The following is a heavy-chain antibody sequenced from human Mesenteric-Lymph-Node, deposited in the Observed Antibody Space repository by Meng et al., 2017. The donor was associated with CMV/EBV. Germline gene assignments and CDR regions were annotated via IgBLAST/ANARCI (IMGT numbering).Heavy chain of an antibody. V-gene: IGHV3-23*01. J-gene: IGHJ4*02. Sequence: GESLKISCAASGFTFSNYAMTWVRQAPGKGLEWVSTISGNAGSTYYADSVKGRFTISRDNSKNTLYLQMNSLRAEDTAVYYCASGYWGQGTLVTVSS. CDR3: ASGY. CDR1: GFTFSNYA. CDR2: ISGNAGST.